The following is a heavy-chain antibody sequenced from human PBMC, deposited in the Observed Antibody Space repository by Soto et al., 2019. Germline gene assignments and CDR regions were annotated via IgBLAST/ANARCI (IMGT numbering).Heavy chain of an antibody. CDR2: IYYSGST. V-gene: IGHV4-30-4*01. Sequence: SETLSLTCTVSGGSISSGDYYWSWIRQPPGKGLEWIGYIYYSGSTYYNPSLKSRVTISVDTSKNQFSLKLSSVTAADTAVYYCARDNVLGILYGGMDVWGQGTTVTVSS. D-gene: IGHD3-3*01. CDR3: ARDNVLGILYGGMDV. J-gene: IGHJ6*02. CDR1: GGSISSGDYY.